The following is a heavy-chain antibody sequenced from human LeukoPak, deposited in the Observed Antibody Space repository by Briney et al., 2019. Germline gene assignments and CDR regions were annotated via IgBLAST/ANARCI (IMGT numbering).Heavy chain of an antibody. J-gene: IGHJ4*02. D-gene: IGHD3-16*01. V-gene: IGHV3-7*01. Sequence: PGGSLRLSCEASEFTFSSYWMSWVRQAPGKGLEWVANIKGDGREIYYMDSVKGRFTISRDNGKNSLYLQMNSLRAEDTAVYYCARPAGWRSYVNYWGQGTLVTVSS. CDR1: EFTFSSYW. CDR2: IKGDGREI. CDR3: ARPAGWRSYVNY.